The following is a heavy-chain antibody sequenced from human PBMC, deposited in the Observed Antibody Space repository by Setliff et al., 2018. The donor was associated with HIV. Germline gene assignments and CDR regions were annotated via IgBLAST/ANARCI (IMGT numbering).Heavy chain of an antibody. CDR2: ISYSGDT. J-gene: IGHJ5*01. Sequence: PSETLSLTCIVSGGSINSTSYYWGWIRQPPGQGLEWIGSISYSGDTNFSPSLKTRVTMSLDTSRNHFFLNLTSVAAADTAVYCCVRGGILLWFGEFSWGQGTLVTVSS. CDR1: GGSINSTSYY. D-gene: IGHD3-10*01. V-gene: IGHV4-39*02. CDR3: VRGGILLWFGEFS.